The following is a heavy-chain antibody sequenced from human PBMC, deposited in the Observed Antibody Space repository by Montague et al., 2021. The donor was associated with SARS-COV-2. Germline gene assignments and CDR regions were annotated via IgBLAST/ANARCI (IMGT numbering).Heavy chain of an antibody. CDR1: GGSVGSSHYY. V-gene: IGHV4-39*01. J-gene: IGHJ5*02. CDR2: IYYSGST. D-gene: IGHD1-7*01. Sequence: ETLSLTCTVSGGSVGSSHYYWAWIRQPPGKGLEWIGTIYYSGSTYYXPSPRSRVTIDVDASTNQFSLKLHSVTAADTAVYFCARGLYNWNYEHWFDTWGQGTLVTVSS. CDR3: ARGLYNWNYEHWFDT.